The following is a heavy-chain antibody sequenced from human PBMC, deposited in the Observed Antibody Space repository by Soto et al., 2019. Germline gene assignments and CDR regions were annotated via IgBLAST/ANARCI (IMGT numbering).Heavy chain of an antibody. Sequence: TVSGGSISSGDYYWSWIRQPPGKGLEWIGYIYNSGSTNYNPSLRSRVTISVDTSKNQLSLKLSSVTAADTAVYYCTRPHKGDYAFDIWGQGTMVTVSS. CDR3: TRPHKGDYAFDI. CDR1: GGSISSGDYY. V-gene: IGHV4-61*08. CDR2: IYNSGST. D-gene: IGHD2-21*02. J-gene: IGHJ3*02.